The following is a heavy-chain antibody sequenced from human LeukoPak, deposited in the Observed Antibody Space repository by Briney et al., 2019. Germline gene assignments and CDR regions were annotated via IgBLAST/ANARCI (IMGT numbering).Heavy chain of an antibody. D-gene: IGHD5-18*01. V-gene: IGHV1-2*02. CDR2: INPNSGGT. CDR3: ERGKASGYSYGDNFDY. J-gene: IGHJ4*02. Sequence: ASVKVSCKASGYTFTGYYMHWVRQAPGQGLEWMGWINPNSGGTNYAQKFQGRVTMTRDTSISTAYMELSRLRSDDTAVYYCERGKASGYSYGDNFDYWGQGTLVTVSS. CDR1: GYTFTGYY.